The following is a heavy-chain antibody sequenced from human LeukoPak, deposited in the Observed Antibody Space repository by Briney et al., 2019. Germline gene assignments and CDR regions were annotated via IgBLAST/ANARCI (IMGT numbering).Heavy chain of an antibody. Sequence: GGSLRLSCAASGFTFSMYGMHWVRQAPGKGLEWVANIKQDGSETYYVDSVKGRFTISRDNAKNSLYLQMNSLRAEDTAVYYCARDSGGRVYNYWGQGTLVTVSS. CDR2: IKQDGSET. D-gene: IGHD6-13*01. CDR3: ARDSGGRVYNY. J-gene: IGHJ4*02. CDR1: GFTFSMYG. V-gene: IGHV3-7*03.